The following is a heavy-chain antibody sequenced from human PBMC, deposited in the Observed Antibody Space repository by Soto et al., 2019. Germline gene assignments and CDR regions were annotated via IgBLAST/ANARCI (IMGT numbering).Heavy chain of an antibody. V-gene: IGHV1-2*02. CDR1: GYTFTSYY. J-gene: IGHJ6*02. CDR3: ASHGFYDFWSGYSPYYYGMDV. D-gene: IGHD3-3*01. Sequence: ASVKVSCKASGYTFTSYYMHWVRQAPGQGLEWMGIINPSGGGTNYAQKFQGRVTMTRDTSISTAYMELSRLRSDDTAVYYCASHGFYDFWSGYSPYYYGMDVWGQGTTVTVSS. CDR2: INPSGGGT.